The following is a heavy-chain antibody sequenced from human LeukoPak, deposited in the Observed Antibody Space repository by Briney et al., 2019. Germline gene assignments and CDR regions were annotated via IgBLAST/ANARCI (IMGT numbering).Heavy chain of an antibody. Sequence: SGGSLRLSCVASGFTLSSYWMHWVRQAPGKGLVWVSRINNDGSSTNYADSVKGRFTISRDNAKNTLYLQMNSLRAEDAAVYYCARDYSSSGSFFGYYYGMDVWGQGTTVTVSS. CDR3: ARDYSSSGSFFGYYYGMDV. V-gene: IGHV3-74*01. CDR2: INNDGSST. D-gene: IGHD1-26*01. J-gene: IGHJ6*02. CDR1: GFTLSSYW.